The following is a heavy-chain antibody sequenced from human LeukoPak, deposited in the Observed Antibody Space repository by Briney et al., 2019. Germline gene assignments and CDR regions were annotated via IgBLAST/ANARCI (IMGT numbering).Heavy chain of an antibody. J-gene: IGHJ4*02. V-gene: IGHV4-59*08. Sequence: SETLSLTCTVSGGSISSYYWSWIRQPPGKGLEWIGYIYYSGSTNYNPSLKNRVSISVDTSKNQFSLKLTSVTAADTAVYYCARGGNWNSYYFDYWGQGTLVTVSS. CDR1: GGSISSYY. CDR2: IYYSGST. D-gene: IGHD1-1*01. CDR3: ARGGNWNSYYFDY.